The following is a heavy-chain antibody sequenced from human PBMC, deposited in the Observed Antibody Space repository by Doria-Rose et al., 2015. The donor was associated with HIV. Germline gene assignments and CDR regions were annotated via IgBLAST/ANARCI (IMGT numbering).Heavy chain of an antibody. CDR2: TYYTGTS. Sequence: QVQLQESGPGLVKPSETLSLTCSVSGASVSSRGYYWNWIRQVPGKGLESLGYTYYTGTSDYSPSLKSRLNMAVDTSKNQFSLKLSFVTVADTAVYYCARMGSDRERDYGGQGALDIVAA. CDR1: GASVSSRGYY. V-gene: IGHV4-31*03. D-gene: IGHD1-1*01. CDR3: ARMGSDRERDY. J-gene: IGHJ4*02.